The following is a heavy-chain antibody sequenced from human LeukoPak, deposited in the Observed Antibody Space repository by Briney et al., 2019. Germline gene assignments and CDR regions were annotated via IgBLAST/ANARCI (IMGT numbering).Heavy chain of an antibody. CDR2: ISGSGGYT. CDR1: GFTFSLYA. V-gene: IGHV3-23*01. CDR3: AKDQRGYDKPIDY. Sequence: GGSLRLSCAASGFTFSLYAMSWVRQAPGKGLGWVSAISGSGGYTDYADSVKGRFTISRDNSKNTLYVQMNSLRAEDTAVYYCAKDQRGYDKPIDYWGQGTLVTVSS. D-gene: IGHD5-12*01. J-gene: IGHJ4*02.